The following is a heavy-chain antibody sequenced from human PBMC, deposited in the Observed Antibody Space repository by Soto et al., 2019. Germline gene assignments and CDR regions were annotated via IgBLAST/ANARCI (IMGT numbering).Heavy chain of an antibody. D-gene: IGHD6-6*01. V-gene: IGHV3-23*01. Sequence: GGSLILSCSASEFTFISYAMTWVRQTPGRGLQWVATISDSGDITYYADSVKGLFTISRDNSKNTLYLQMNSLRAEDTAVYYCAKDLRIYSSSNWFDPWGQGNLVTVSS. CDR2: ISDSGDIT. J-gene: IGHJ5*02. CDR1: EFTFISYA. CDR3: AKDLRIYSSSNWFDP.